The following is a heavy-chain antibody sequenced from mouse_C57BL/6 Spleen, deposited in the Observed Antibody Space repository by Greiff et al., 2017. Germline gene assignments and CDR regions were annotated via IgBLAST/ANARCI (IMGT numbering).Heavy chain of an antibody. V-gene: IGHV2-6*03. Sequence: VKLMESGPGLVAPSQSLYITCTVSGFSLTSYGVHWVRPPPGKGLEWLVEIWSDGSTTYNSELKSRLSISKDNSKSQVFVKMNSLQTNATAMYYCARASNYIAMDYWGQGTSVTVSS. CDR2: IWSDGST. CDR1: GFSLTSYG. D-gene: IGHD2-5*01. J-gene: IGHJ4*01. CDR3: ARASNYIAMDY.